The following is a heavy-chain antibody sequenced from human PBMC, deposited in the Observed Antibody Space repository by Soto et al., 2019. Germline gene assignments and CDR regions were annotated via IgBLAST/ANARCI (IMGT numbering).Heavy chain of an antibody. CDR3: AGGGDSGTYNDFWSGYYAFDH. Sequence: ASVKVSCKASGYTFTSYDINWVRQTTGQGLEWMGWMNPNSGNTGYAQKFQGRVTMTRNTSISTAYMELSSLRSEDTAVYYCAGGGDSGTYNDFWSGYYAFDHWGQGTLVTVSS. CDR1: GYTFTSYD. J-gene: IGHJ4*02. V-gene: IGHV1-8*01. D-gene: IGHD3-3*01. CDR2: MNPNSGNT.